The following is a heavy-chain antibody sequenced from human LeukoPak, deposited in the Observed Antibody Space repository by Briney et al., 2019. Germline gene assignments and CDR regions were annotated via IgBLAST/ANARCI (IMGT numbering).Heavy chain of an antibody. CDR3: ARALYPDKYYFDY. CDR1: GGSISSGDYY. J-gene: IGHJ4*02. Sequence: SETLSLTCTVSGGSISSGDYYWSWIRQPPGKGLEWIGYIFYSGSTYYNPSLKSRVTISVDTSKNQFSLKLSSVTAADTAVYYCARALYPDKYYFDYWGQGTLVTVSS. V-gene: IGHV4-30-4*01. CDR2: IFYSGST. D-gene: IGHD2-2*02.